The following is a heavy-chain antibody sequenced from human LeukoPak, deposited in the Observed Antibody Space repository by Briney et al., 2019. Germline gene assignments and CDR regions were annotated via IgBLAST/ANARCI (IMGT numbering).Heavy chain of an antibody. V-gene: IGHV3-7*01. D-gene: IGHD3-10*01. CDR1: GFTFSSYW. Sequence: GGSLRLSCAASGFTFSSYWMTWVRQAPGKGLEWVANIKLDVSETYYVDSVRGGFTISRDNTKNSLYLQMDSLRAEDTAVYYCARKGNAFDFWGQGTMVTVSS. CDR2: IKLDVSET. J-gene: IGHJ3*01. CDR3: ARKGNAFDF.